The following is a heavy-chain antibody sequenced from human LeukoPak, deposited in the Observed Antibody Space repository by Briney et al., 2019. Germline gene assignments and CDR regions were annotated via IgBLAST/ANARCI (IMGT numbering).Heavy chain of an antibody. CDR2: IYYSGST. D-gene: IGHD6-19*01. J-gene: IGHJ4*02. CDR1: GGSISSSSYY. CDR3: ARQGYSSGWFRYYFDY. V-gene: IGHV4-39*01. Sequence: SETLSLTCTVSGGSISSSSYYWGWIRQPPGKGLEGIGSIYYSGSTYYNPSLKSRVTISVDTSKNQFSLKLSSVTAADTAVYYCARQGYSSGWFRYYFDYWGQGSLVTVSS.